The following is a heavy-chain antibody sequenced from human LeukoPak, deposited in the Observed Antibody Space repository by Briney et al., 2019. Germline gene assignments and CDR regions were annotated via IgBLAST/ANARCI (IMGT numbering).Heavy chain of an antibody. CDR2: INHSGST. D-gene: IGHD5-18*01. CDR1: GGSFSGYY. V-gene: IGHV4-34*01. CDR3: ARGKGYSYGYGWFDP. Sequence: PSETLSLTCAVYGGSFSGYYWSWIRQPPGKGLEWIGEINHSGSTNYNPSLKGRVTISVDTSKNQFSLKLSSVTAADTAVYYCARGKGYSYGYGWFDPWGQGTLVTVSS. J-gene: IGHJ5*02.